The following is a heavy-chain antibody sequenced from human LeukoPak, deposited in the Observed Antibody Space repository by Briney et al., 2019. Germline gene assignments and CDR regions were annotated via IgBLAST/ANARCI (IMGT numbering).Heavy chain of an antibody. D-gene: IGHD2-2*01. V-gene: IGHV3-64D*06. J-gene: IGHJ4*02. CDR2: ISSNGGST. CDR1: RFTFINYW. CDR3: VKGGCSSTSCPIDY. Sequence: GGSLRLSCAASRFTFINYWMHWVRQAPGKGLEYVSAISSNGGSTYYADSVKGRFTISRDNSKNTLYLQMSSLRAEDTAVYYCVKGGCSSTSCPIDYWGQGTLVTVSS.